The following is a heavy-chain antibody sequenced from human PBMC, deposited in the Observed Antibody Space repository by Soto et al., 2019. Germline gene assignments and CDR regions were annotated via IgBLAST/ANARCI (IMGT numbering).Heavy chain of an antibody. Sequence: PGGSLRLSCAASGFTFCSYAMGWVRQAPGKGLEWVSLVSATAGTTYYTDSVKGRFTISRDNSRNTVYLQMNSLRADDTAVYYCAKDRLAGGFDYWGQGTLVTVSS. J-gene: IGHJ4*02. CDR2: VSATAGTT. CDR3: AKDRLAGGFDY. V-gene: IGHV3-23*01. D-gene: IGHD3-16*01. CDR1: GFTFCSYA.